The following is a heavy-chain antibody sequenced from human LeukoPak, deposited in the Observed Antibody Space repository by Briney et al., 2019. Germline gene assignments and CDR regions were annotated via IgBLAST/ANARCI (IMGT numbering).Heavy chain of an antibody. CDR1: GFTFNRHW. Sequence: QTGGSLRLSCAASGFTFNRHWMSWVRQAPGKGLEWVASIRQDGSAIHYVDSVKDRFIISRDNAQSSLSLQMNSLRTEDTAMYYCARLLDESTVYDVWGQGTLVIVSS. D-gene: IGHD3/OR15-3a*01. CDR3: ARLLDESTVYDV. V-gene: IGHV3-7*01. CDR2: IRQDGSAI. J-gene: IGHJ4*02.